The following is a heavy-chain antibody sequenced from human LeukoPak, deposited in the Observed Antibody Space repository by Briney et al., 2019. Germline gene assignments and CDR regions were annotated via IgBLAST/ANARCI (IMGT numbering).Heavy chain of an antibody. CDR2: ISSSSSYI. J-gene: IGHJ4*02. V-gene: IGHV3-21*01. D-gene: IGHD2-8*01. CDR3: ARDNDVADFDY. CDR1: GFTFSSYS. Sequence: GRSLRLSCAASGFTFSSYSMNWVRQAPGKGLEWVSSISSSSSYIYYADSVKDRFTISRDNAKNSLYLQMNSLRAEDTAVYYCARDNDVADFDYWGQGTLVTVSS.